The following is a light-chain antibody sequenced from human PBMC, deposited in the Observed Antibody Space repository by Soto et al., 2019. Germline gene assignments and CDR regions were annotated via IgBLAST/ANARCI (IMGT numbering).Light chain of an antibody. CDR2: DAS. CDR1: QSISNW. V-gene: IGKV1-33*01. Sequence: DIQMTQSPSTLPASVGYRFTITCRASQSISNWLAWYQQKPGTDTKLLIYDASNLETGVPSRFSGSGSGTDFTFTINSLQPEEIATYDCQHYHNLPYSFGQGTKVDIK. J-gene: IGKJ2*03. CDR3: QHYHNLPYS.